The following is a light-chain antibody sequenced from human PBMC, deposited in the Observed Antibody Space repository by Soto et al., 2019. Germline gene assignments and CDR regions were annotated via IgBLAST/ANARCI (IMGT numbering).Light chain of an antibody. CDR2: DVN. J-gene: IGLJ7*01. V-gene: IGLV2-11*01. CDR1: SSDVGGYHY. Sequence: QSVLTQPRSVSGSPGQSVTLSCTGTSSDVGGYHYVSWYQHHPGKAPKIIIYDVNKRPSGVPDRFSGSKSGNTASLTVSGLQAEDEADYYCSAYAGSIYVFGSGTQLTVL. CDR3: SAYAGSIYV.